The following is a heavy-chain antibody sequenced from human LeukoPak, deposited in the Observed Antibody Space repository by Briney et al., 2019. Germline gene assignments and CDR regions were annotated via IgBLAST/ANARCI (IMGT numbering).Heavy chain of an antibody. J-gene: IGHJ5*02. V-gene: IGHV4-39*01. CDR3: SRHEHKALAGDT. D-gene: IGHD6-19*01. Sequence: SETLSLTCTVSGGSIRSTNYYWGWIRQPPGKGLEWIGSIYYSGNTYHSPSLMSRVTISVDTSKNQFSLTLTSLTAADTAVYFCSRHEHKALAGDTWGQGTLVTVSS. CDR2: IYYSGNT. CDR1: GGSIRSTNYY.